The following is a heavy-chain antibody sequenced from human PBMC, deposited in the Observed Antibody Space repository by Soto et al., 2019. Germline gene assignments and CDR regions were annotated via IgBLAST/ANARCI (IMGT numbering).Heavy chain of an antibody. V-gene: IGHV3-33*01. CDR1: GFTFRSYG. CDR3: ARDRLGYSGSSLDY. D-gene: IGHD1-26*01. J-gene: IGHJ4*02. Sequence: GGSQRLSCTASGFTFRSYGMHWVRQAPGKGLEWVAVIWYDGSNKYYADSVKGRFTISRDNSKNTLYLQMNSLRAEDTAVYYCARDRLGYSGSSLDYWGQGTLVTVSS. CDR2: IWYDGSNK.